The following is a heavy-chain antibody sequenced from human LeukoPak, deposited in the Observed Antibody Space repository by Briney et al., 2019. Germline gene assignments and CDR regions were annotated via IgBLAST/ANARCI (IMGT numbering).Heavy chain of an antibody. CDR3: AKGGSYYYDSSGYYNY. CDR2: ISGSGGST. CDR1: GFTFSSYA. D-gene: IGHD3-22*01. J-gene: IGHJ4*02. V-gene: IGHV3-23*01. Sequence: PGGSPRLSCVASGFTFSSYAMSWVRQAPGKGLEWVSAISGSGGSTYYADSVKGRFTISRDNSKNTVHLQMNSPRVEDTAVYHCAKGGSYYYDSSGYYNYWGQGTLVTVSS.